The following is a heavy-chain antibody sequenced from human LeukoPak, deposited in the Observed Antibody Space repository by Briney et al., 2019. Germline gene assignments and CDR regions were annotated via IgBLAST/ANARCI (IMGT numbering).Heavy chain of an antibody. CDR2: ISGSGGST. Sequence: GGSLRLSCAASGFTFSSYAMSWVRQAPGKGLEWVSAISGSGGSTYYADSVKGRLTISRDNSKNTLYLQMNSLRAEDTAVYYCAKGPLTFTVVPAAIDYWGQGTLVTVSS. CDR3: AKGPLTFTVVPAAIDY. D-gene: IGHD2-2*01. V-gene: IGHV3-23*01. J-gene: IGHJ4*02. CDR1: GFTFSSYA.